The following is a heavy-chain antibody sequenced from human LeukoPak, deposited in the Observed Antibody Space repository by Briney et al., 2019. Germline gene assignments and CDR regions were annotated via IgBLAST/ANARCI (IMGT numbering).Heavy chain of an antibody. CDR3: ARVGAAGTGGEWFDP. D-gene: IGHD6-13*01. CDR1: GYTFTSYG. V-gene: IGHV1-18*01. J-gene: IGHJ5*02. Sequence: ASVKVSCKASGYTFTSYGISWVRQAPGQRLEWMGWISAYNGNTNYAQKLQGRVTMTTDTSTSTAYMELRSLRSDDTAVYYCARVGAAGTGGEWFDPWGQGTLVTVSS. CDR2: ISAYNGNT.